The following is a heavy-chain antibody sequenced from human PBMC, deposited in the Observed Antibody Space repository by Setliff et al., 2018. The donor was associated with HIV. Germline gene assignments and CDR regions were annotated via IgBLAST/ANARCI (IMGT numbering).Heavy chain of an antibody. D-gene: IGHD2-15*01. CDR1: GGSTSSYF. Sequence: SETLSLTCTVSGGSTSSYFWSWIRQSPGKGLEWIGYIHNTGSTDSNPSLKSRVTMSVDTSKNQFSLKLRSVTAADTAVYYCARGEILQWSDYWGQGTLVTVS. V-gene: IGHV4-59*01. CDR2: IHNTGST. CDR3: ARGEILQWSDY. J-gene: IGHJ4*02.